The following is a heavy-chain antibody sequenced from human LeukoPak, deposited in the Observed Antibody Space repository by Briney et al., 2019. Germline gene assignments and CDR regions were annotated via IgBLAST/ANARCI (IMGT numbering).Heavy chain of an antibody. V-gene: IGHV3-48*03. CDR3: ARDVRNGYYFDY. CDR1: GFTFNNYE. CDR2: IDTSGSTI. D-gene: IGHD2-8*01. Sequence: PGGSLRLSCAASGFTFNNYEMNWVRQAPGKGLGWVSYIDTSGSTIYYADSVRGRFTISRDNAKNSLYLQMSSLRVEDSAVYYCARDVRNGYYFDYWGQGTLVTVSS. J-gene: IGHJ4*02.